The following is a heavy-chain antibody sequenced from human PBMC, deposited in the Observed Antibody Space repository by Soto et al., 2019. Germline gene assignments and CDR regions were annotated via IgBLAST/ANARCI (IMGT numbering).Heavy chain of an antibody. CDR1: GFTFSSYA. CDR3: ARSGSYYVYDY. CDR2: ISYDGSNK. D-gene: IGHD1-26*01. Sequence: QVQLVESGGGAVQPGRSLRLSCAASGFTFSSYAMHWVRQAPGKGLEWVAVISYDGSNKYYADSVKGRFTISRDNSKNTLYLQMNSLRAEDTAVYYCARSGSYYVYDYWGQGTLVTVSS. J-gene: IGHJ4*02. V-gene: IGHV3-30-3*01.